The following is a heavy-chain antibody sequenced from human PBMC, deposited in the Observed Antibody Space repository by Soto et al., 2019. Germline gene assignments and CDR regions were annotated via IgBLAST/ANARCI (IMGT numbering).Heavy chain of an antibody. V-gene: IGHV3-7*05. CDR1: GFTFSTYW. CDR2: IKEDGSDK. CDR3: VRGVISWDF. Sequence: GGSLRLSCATSGFTFSTYWMTWVRQAPGRGLEWVANIKEDGSDKYYVDSVKGRFTISRDNAKNSLYLEMSSLRVDDTAVYYCVRGVISWDFWGQGTLVTVSS. J-gene: IGHJ4*02. D-gene: IGHD3-10*01.